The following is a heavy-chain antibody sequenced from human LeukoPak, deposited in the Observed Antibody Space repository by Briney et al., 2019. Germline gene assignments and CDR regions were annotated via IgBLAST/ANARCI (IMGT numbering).Heavy chain of an antibody. CDR1: GFTFSNHW. CDR2: INTDGSST. J-gene: IGHJ4*02. Sequence: GGSLRLSCAASGFTFSNHWMNWVRQAPGKGLVWVSRINTDGSSTTHADSVKGRFTISRDNSKNTLYLQMNSLRAEDTAVYYCARSLRFLDFWGRGTLVTVS. D-gene: IGHD5/OR15-5a*01. CDR3: ARSLRFLDF. V-gene: IGHV3-74*01.